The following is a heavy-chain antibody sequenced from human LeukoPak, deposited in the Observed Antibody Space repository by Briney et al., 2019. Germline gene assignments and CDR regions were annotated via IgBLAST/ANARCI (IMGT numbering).Heavy chain of an antibody. CDR2: ISWDGGIT. CDR1: GFTFHHYS. V-gene: IGHV3-43*01. J-gene: IGHJ4*02. Sequence: GGSLRLSCAASGFTFHHYSMHWVRQPPGKGLEWVSLISWDGGITYFADSVRGRFTISRDNGKNSLSLEMYSLRTEDTALYYCAKDSNTGGYSFGSWGQGTLVTVTS. CDR3: AKDSNTGGYSFGS. D-gene: IGHD5-12*01.